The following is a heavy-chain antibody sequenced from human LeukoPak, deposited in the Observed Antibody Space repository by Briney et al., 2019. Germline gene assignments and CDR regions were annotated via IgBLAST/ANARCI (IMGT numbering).Heavy chain of an antibody. CDR2: ISAYNGNT. CDR3: ARVQLVPAASAFDY. V-gene: IGHV1-18*01. D-gene: IGHD2-2*01. Sequence: ASVKVSCKASGYTFTSYGISWVQQAPGQGLEWMGWISAYNGNTNYAQKLQGRVTMTTGTSTSTAYMELRSLRSDDTAVYYCARVQLVPAASAFDYWGQGTLVTVSS. J-gene: IGHJ4*02. CDR1: GYTFTSYG.